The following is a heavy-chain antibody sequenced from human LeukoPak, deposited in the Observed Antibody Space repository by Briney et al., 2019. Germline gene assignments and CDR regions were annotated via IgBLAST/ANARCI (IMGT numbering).Heavy chain of an antibody. CDR1: GYTFTNYD. CDR2: MNPNSGNT. Sequence: ASVKVSCKASGYTFTNYDIHWVRQATGQGLEWMGWMNPNSGNTDFAQKFQGRVTITRDTSIDTAYMEMTSLTSEDTAVYYCARGRRGSGYYFVDWGQGTLVTVSS. CDR3: ARGRRGSGYYFVD. V-gene: IGHV1-8*01. J-gene: IGHJ4*02. D-gene: IGHD3-9*01.